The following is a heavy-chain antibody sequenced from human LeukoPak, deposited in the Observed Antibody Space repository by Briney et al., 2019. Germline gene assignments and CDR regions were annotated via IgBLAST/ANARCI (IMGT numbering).Heavy chain of an antibody. CDR3: ARDWYYYGSGSYPGPYNWFDP. J-gene: IGHJ5*02. Sequence: SETLSLTCTVSGGSISSYYWSWIRQPAGKGLEWIGRIYTSGSTNYNPSLKSRVTMSVDTSKNQFSLKLSSVTAADTAVYYCARDWYYYGSGSYPGPYNWFDPWGQGTLVTVSS. V-gene: IGHV4-4*07. CDR2: IYTSGST. CDR1: GGSISSYY. D-gene: IGHD3-10*01.